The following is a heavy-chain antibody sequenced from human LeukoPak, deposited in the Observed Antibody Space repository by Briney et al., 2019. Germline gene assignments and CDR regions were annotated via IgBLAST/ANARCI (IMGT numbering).Heavy chain of an antibody. Sequence: GGSLRLSCAASGFTFSSYAMHWVRQAPGKGLEWVAVIWYDGSNKYYADSVKGRFTISRDNSKNTLYLQMNSLRAEDTAVYYCARDQFLDYYYDSSLHDAFDIWGQGTMVTVSS. CDR3: ARDQFLDYYYDSSLHDAFDI. J-gene: IGHJ3*02. V-gene: IGHV3-33*08. CDR2: IWYDGSNK. D-gene: IGHD3-22*01. CDR1: GFTFSSYA.